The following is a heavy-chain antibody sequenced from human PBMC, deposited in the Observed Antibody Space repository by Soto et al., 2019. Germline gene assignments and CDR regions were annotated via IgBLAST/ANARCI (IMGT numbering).Heavy chain of an antibody. J-gene: IGHJ4*01. Sequence: QVQLVQSGAEVKKPGSSVKVSCKASGGTFSSYAISWVRQAPGQGLEWMGGIIPIFGTANYAQQFQGRVTLTADKSASNDYMELSSLRSEDTAVYYCATVLGRPPQIVAKGGAGYFDYWGHGTLVTVAS. CDR3: ATVLGRPPQIVAKGGAGYFDY. CDR1: GGTFSSYA. CDR2: IIPIFGTA. V-gene: IGHV1-69*06. D-gene: IGHD5-12*01.